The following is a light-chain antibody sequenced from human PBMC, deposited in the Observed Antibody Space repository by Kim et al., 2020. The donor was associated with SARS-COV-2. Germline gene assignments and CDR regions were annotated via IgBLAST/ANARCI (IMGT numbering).Light chain of an antibody. V-gene: IGKV1-12*01. CDR2: ATS. Sequence: DIQMTQSPSSVSASVGDRVTITCRASQGIGGWLDWLQQTPGKAPRLLIFATSTLQSGVPSRFTGSGSGTDFTLTINSLQPEDSGTYYCQQAEAFPLTFGGGTKVDIK. J-gene: IGKJ4*01. CDR3: QQAEAFPLT. CDR1: QGIGGW.